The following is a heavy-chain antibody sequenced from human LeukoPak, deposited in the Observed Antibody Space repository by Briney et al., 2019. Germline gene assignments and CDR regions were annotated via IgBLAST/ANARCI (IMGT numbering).Heavy chain of an antibody. Sequence: SETLSLTCTVSGGSISSYYWSWIRQPPGKGLEWIGYIYYSGSTNYNPSLKSRVTISVDTSKNQFSLKLSSVTAVDTAVYYCARHWRLFTDAFDIWGQGTMVTVSS. CDR3: ARHWRLFTDAFDI. V-gene: IGHV4-59*08. CDR2: IYYSGST. D-gene: IGHD3-22*01. CDR1: GGSISSYY. J-gene: IGHJ3*02.